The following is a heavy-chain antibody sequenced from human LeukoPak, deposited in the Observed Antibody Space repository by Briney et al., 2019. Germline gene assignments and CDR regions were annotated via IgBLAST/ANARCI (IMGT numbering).Heavy chain of an antibody. V-gene: IGHV4-39*07. CDR2: INHSGST. J-gene: IGHJ4*02. CDR3: ARNLVYSGSLPFGY. D-gene: IGHD1-26*01. CDR1: GGSISSSSYY. Sequence: SETLSLTCTVSGGSISSSSYYWGWIRQPPGKGLEWIGEINHSGSTNYNPSLKSRVTISVDTSKNQFSLKLSSVTAADTAVYYCARNLVYSGSLPFGYWGQGTLVTVSS.